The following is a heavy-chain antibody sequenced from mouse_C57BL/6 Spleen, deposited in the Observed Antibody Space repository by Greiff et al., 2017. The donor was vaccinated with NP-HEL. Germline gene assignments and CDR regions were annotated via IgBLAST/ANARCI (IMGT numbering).Heavy chain of an antibody. V-gene: IGHV14-4*01. Sequence: EVMLVESGAELVRPGASVKLSCTASGFNIKDDYMHWVKQRPEQGLEWIGWIDPENGDTEYASKFQGKATITADTSSNTAYLQLSSLTSEDTAVYYCTTSGSIFAYWGQGTLVTVSA. CDR1: GFNIKDDY. J-gene: IGHJ3*01. D-gene: IGHD1-3*01. CDR3: TTSGSIFAY. CDR2: IDPENGDT.